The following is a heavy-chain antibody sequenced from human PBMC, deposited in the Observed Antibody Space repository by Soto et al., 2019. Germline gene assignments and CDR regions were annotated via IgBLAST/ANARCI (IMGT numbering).Heavy chain of an antibody. CDR1: GFSLSTIGVG. CDR3: AHFTNYYDSSGYYLYYFEY. V-gene: IGHV2-5*02. D-gene: IGHD3-22*01. Sequence: KSGPTLVNPTQTLTLTCTFSGFSLSTIGVGVGWIRQPPGKALEWLALIFWDDDKRYSPSLKSRITVTKDTSKNEVGLTMTSMDPVDTATYYCAHFTNYYDSSGYYLYYFEYWGQGTPVTVSS. CDR2: IFWDDDK. J-gene: IGHJ4*02.